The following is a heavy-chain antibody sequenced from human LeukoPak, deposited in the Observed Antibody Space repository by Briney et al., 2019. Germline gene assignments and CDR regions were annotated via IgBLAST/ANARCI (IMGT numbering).Heavy chain of an antibody. CDR2: IFHIGNT. CDR1: PGSISRFY. CDR3: GGTVTTHFAY. D-gene: IGHD4-17*01. J-gene: IGHJ4*02. Sequence: SETLSLTCSVSPGSISRFYWSWIRQAPGKEPEWIGYIFHIGNTNYNPSLRGRVTISIDTSKNEFSLDLTSVTAADTAVYYCGGTVTTHFAYWGQGALVTVSS. V-gene: IGHV4-59*08.